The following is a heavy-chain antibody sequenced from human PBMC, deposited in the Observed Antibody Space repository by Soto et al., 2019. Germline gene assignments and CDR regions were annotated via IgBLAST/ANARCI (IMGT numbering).Heavy chain of an antibody. Sequence: EVQLVESGGGLVKPGGSLRLSCAASGFTFSNAWMSWVRQAPGKGLEWVGRIKSKTDGGTTDYAAPVKGRFTISRDDSKNTLYLQMNSMKTEDTAVYYCTTDRMTRTGSCSYCHNWGQGTLVSVFS. CDR1: GFTFSNAW. D-gene: IGHD2-15*01. J-gene: IGHJ4*02. CDR3: TTDRMTRTGSCSYCHN. CDR2: IKSKTDGGTT. V-gene: IGHV3-15*01.